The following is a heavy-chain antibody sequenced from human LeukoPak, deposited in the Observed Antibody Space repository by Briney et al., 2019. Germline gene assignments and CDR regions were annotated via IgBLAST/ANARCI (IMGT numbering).Heavy chain of an antibody. CDR1: GFTFTSSA. CDR2: IVVGSGNT. Sequence: ASVKVSFKASGFTFTSSAMQWVRQARGQRLEWIGWIVVGSGNTNYTQKFQERVTTTRDMSTSTAYMELSSLRSEDTAVYYCATPRDGDYQNDAFDIWGQGTMVTVSS. D-gene: IGHD4-17*01. CDR3: ATPRDGDYQNDAFDI. J-gene: IGHJ3*02. V-gene: IGHV1-58*02.